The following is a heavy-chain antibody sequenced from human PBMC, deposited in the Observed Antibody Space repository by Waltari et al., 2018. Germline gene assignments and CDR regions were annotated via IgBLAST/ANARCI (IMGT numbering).Heavy chain of an antibody. V-gene: IGHV4-39*01. Sequence: QLQLQESGPGLVKPSETLSLTCTVSGGSISSSGYYWGRSRQPPGKGLEWIGSIYYRGSTYYNPSLKSRVTISVDTSKNQFSLKVSSVTAADTAVYYCARHESWSGVGNYWGQGALVTVSS. D-gene: IGHD3-10*01. CDR3: ARHESWSGVGNY. J-gene: IGHJ4*02. CDR1: GGSISSSGYY. CDR2: IYYRGST.